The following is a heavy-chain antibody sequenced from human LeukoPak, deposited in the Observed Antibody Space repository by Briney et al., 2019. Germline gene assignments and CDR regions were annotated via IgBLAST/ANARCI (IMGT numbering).Heavy chain of an antibody. J-gene: IGHJ4*02. Sequence: GGSLRLSCAASGFTFSSHWMHWVRQAPGKGLVWVSRIKDDGSHTNYADSVKGRFTISRDNAKNTLSLQMNSLRAEDTAVYYCARGSGIITGIDEWGQGTLVTVSS. V-gene: IGHV3-74*01. CDR3: ARGSGIITGIDE. CDR2: IKDDGSHT. D-gene: IGHD6-25*01. CDR1: GFTFSSHW.